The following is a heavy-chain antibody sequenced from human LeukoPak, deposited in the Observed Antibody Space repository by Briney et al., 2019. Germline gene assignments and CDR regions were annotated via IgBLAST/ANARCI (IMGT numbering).Heavy chain of an antibody. CDR2: INPNSGGT. V-gene: IGHV1-2*02. D-gene: IGHD3-3*01. J-gene: IGHJ6*02. CDR3: AREVGYYDFWSGYPEIKYGMDV. CDR1: GYTFTGYY. Sequence: GASVKVSCKASGYTFTGYYMHWVRQAPGRGLEWMGWINPNSGGTNYAQKFQGRVTMTRDTSISTAYMELSRLRPDDTAVYYCAREVGYYDFWSGYPEIKYGMDVWGQGTTVTVSS.